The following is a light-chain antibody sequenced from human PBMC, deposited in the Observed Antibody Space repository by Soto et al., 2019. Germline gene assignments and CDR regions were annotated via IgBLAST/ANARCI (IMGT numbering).Light chain of an antibody. V-gene: IGKV3-15*01. J-gene: IGKJ1*01. CDR3: QQYYSLPRT. Sequence: EIVMTQSPATLSVSPGERATLSCRASQSVSSNLAWYQQKPGQAPRLLIYGASTRATGIPARFSGSGSGTEFTLTISSLQSEDFAVYYCQQYYSLPRTFGQGTKVDI. CDR2: GAS. CDR1: QSVSSN.